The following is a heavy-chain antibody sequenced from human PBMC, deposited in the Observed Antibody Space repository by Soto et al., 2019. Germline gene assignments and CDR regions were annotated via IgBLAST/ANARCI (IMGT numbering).Heavy chain of an antibody. J-gene: IGHJ4*02. CDR1: GGSISSGDYY. V-gene: IGHV4-30-4*01. CDR2: IYYSGST. D-gene: IGHD5-18*01. Sequence: SETLSLTCTVSGGSISSGDYYWSWIRQPPGKGLEWIGYIYYSGSTYYNPSLKSRVTISVDTSKNQFSLKLSSVTAADTAVYYCARANVDTAMALDYWGQGTLVTVSS. CDR3: ARANVDTAMALDY.